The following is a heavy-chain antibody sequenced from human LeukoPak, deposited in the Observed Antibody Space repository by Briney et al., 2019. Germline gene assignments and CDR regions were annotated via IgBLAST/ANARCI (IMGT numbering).Heavy chain of an antibody. V-gene: IGHV3-11*05. J-gene: IGHJ4*02. D-gene: IGHD6-19*01. Sequence: GGSLRLSCATSGFTFSDYYMSWIRQAPGKGLEWVSYISSSSTYTKYADSVKGRFTIFRDNANNSLFLQMNSLRAEDTAVYYCARAGGGSASYFAYWGQGALVTVSS. CDR1: GFTFSDYY. CDR2: ISSSSTYT. CDR3: ARAGGGSASYFAY.